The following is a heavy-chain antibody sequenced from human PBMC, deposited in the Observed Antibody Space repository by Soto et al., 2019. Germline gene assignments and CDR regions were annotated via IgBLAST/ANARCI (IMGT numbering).Heavy chain of an antibody. CDR2: MSYDGSHK. V-gene: IGHV3-30*18. Sequence: HPGGSLRLSCAGSGFIFSSFGMHWVRQAPGKGLDWVAVMSYDGSHKYYTDSVKGRFTISRDNSKNTLYLQMNSLRIEDTAVYYCAKDLGGRYLPEHWGQGTLVTVSS. D-gene: IGHD3-10*01. CDR1: GFIFSSFG. J-gene: IGHJ4*02. CDR3: AKDLGGRYLPEH.